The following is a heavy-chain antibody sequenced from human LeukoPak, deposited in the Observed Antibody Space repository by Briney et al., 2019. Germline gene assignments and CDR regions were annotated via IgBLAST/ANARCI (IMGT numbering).Heavy chain of an antibody. Sequence: ASVKVSCKASGGTFSSYANSWGRQAPGQGLEWMGRIIPIFGTANYAQKLQGRGTITTDESTGTAYMELSSLRSEDTAVYYCARERETDYDILTGYWRYFDYWGQGTLVTVSS. J-gene: IGHJ4*02. D-gene: IGHD3-9*01. CDR3: ARERETDYDILTGYWRYFDY. CDR2: IIPIFGTA. V-gene: IGHV1-69*05. CDR1: GGTFSSYA.